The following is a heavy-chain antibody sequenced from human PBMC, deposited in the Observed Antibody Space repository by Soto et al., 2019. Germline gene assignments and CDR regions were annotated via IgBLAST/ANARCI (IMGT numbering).Heavy chain of an antibody. Sequence: ASVKVSCKASGYTFTSYYIHWVRQAPGQGLEWMGVIDPSGGTTSYTQNLQGGVTMTTDTSTSTAYMELRSLRSDDTAVYYSARVGYCSSTSCTLTYGMDVWGQGTTVTVSS. CDR1: GYTFTSYY. D-gene: IGHD2-2*01. J-gene: IGHJ6*02. CDR2: IDPSGGTT. V-gene: IGHV1-46*01. CDR3: ARVGYCSSTSCTLTYGMDV.